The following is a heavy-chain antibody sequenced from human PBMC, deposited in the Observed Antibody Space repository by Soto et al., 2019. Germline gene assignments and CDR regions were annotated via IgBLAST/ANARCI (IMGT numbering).Heavy chain of an antibody. V-gene: IGHV1-18*01. CDR1: GYTFTSYG. D-gene: IGHD2-15*01. CDR2: ISAYNGNT. Sequence: QVQLVQSGAEVKKPGASVKVSCKASGYTFTSYGISWVRQAPGPGLEWMGWISAYNGNTNYAQKLPGRVTMTTDTPTSTAYMELRSLRSDDTAVYYCVVAAQPYYFNYWGQGTLVTVSS. J-gene: IGHJ4*02. CDR3: VVAAQPYYFNY.